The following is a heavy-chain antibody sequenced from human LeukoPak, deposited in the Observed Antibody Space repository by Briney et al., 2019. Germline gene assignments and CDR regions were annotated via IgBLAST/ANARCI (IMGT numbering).Heavy chain of an antibody. V-gene: IGHV1-18*01. D-gene: IGHD3-10*01. J-gene: IGHJ5*02. Sequence: ASVKVSCKASGYIFTSYGISWVRQAPGQGLEWMGWISTYNGNTNYAQKLQGRVTMTTDTSTSTAYMELRSLRSDDTAVYYCAREMVRGVFITGIGGFDPWGQGTLVTVSS. CDR2: ISTYNGNT. CDR3: AREMVRGVFITGIGGFDP. CDR1: GYIFTSYG.